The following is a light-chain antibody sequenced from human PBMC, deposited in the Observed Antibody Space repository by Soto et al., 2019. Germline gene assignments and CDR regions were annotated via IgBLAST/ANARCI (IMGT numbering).Light chain of an antibody. CDR2: AAS. J-gene: IGKJ4*01. Sequence: DIQLTQSPSFLSASVGDRVTITCRASQGISTFLAWYQQKPGKAPKLLIYAASILQSGVPSRFRGSGSGTDFTLTISRLQPEDFATYFCQQHNSYPLTFGGGTKADIK. V-gene: IGKV1-9*01. CDR3: QQHNSYPLT. CDR1: QGISTF.